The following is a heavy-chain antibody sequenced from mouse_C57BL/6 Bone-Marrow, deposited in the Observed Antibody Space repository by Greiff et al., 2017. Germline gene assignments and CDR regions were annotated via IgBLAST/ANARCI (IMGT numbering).Heavy chain of an antibody. D-gene: IGHD1-1*01. Sequence: EVKLVESGGDLVKPGGSLKLSCAASGFTFSSYGLSLVRQTPDKRLEWVATISSGGSYTYYPDSVKGRFTISRDNAKNTLYLQMSSLKSEDTAMYYCAGYYYGRGDYWGQGTSVTVSS. CDR2: ISSGGSYT. V-gene: IGHV5-6*01. J-gene: IGHJ4*01. CDR1: GFTFSSYG. CDR3: AGYYYGRGDY.